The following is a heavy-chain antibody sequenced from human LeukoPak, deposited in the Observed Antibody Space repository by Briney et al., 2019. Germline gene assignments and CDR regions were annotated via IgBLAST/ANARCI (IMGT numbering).Heavy chain of an antibody. Sequence: AGGSLRLSCAASGFTFSSYAMSWVRQAPGKGLEWVSAISGSGGSTYYADSVKGRFTISRDNSKNTLYLQMNSLRAEDTAVYYCAKANVDTAMGEHFDYWGQGTLVTVSS. CDR2: ISGSGGST. J-gene: IGHJ4*02. D-gene: IGHD5-18*01. CDR3: AKANVDTAMGEHFDY. V-gene: IGHV3-23*01. CDR1: GFTFSSYA.